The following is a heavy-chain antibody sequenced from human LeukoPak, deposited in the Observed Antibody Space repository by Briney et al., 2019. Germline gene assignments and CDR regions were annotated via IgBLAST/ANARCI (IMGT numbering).Heavy chain of an antibody. D-gene: IGHD6-13*01. CDR2: IWYDGSNK. V-gene: IGHV3-33*01. CDR3: ARDLDSSSWYGGGDY. Sequence: GGSLRLSCAASGFTFSSYGMHWVRQAPGKGLEWVAVIWYDGSNKYYADSVKGRFTISRDNAKNSLYQQMNSLRAEDTAVYYCARDLDSSSWYGGGDYWGQGTLVTVSS. CDR1: GFTFSSYG. J-gene: IGHJ4*02.